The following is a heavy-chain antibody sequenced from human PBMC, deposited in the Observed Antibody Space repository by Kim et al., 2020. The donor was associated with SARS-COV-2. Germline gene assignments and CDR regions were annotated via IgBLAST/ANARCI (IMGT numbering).Heavy chain of an antibody. V-gene: IGHV4-39*07. D-gene: IGHD6-13*01. J-gene: IGHJ5*02. Sequence: NPSLKGRVTISVDTSKNQFSLKLSAVTAADTAVYYGAREYSSSPGALFDPWGQGTLVTVSS. CDR3: AREYSSSPGALFDP.